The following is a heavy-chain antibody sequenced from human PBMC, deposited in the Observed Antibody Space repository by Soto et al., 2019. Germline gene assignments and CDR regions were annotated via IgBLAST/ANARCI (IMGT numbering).Heavy chain of an antibody. CDR2: IWYDGSNK. Sequence: GGSLRLSCAASGFTFSSYGMHWVRQAPGKGLEWVAVIWYDGSNKYYADSVKGRFTISRDNSKNTLYLQMNSLRAEDTAVYYCARGPYGEDLGYYYYGMDVWGQGTTVTVSS. V-gene: IGHV3-33*01. J-gene: IGHJ6*02. D-gene: IGHD4-17*01. CDR1: GFTFSSYG. CDR3: ARGPYGEDLGYYYYGMDV.